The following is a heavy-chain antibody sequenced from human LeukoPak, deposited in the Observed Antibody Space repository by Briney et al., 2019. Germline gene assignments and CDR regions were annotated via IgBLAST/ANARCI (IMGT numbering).Heavy chain of an antibody. J-gene: IGHJ1*01. CDR2: INHSGST. D-gene: IGHD6-13*01. CDR1: GGSFSGYY. Sequence: PSETLSLTCAVYGGSFSGYYWSWIRQPPGKGLEWIGEINHSGSTNYNPSLKSRVTISVDTSKDQFSLKLSSVTAADTAVYYCARVIAAARGGYIQHWGQGTLVTVSS. CDR3: ARVIAAARGGYIQH. V-gene: IGHV4-34*01.